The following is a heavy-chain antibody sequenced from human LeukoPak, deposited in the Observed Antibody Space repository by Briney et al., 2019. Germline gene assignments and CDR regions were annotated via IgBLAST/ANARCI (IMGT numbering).Heavy chain of an antibody. CDR3: ARVGATTDHFDY. CDR1: GGSFSGYY. Sequence: SETLSLTCAVYGGSFSGYYWSWNRQPPGKGLEWIGEINHSGSTNYNPSLKSRVTISVDTSKNQFSLKLSSVTAADTAVYYCARVGATTDHFDYWGQGTLVTVSS. J-gene: IGHJ4*02. CDR2: INHSGST. D-gene: IGHD1-26*01. V-gene: IGHV4-34*01.